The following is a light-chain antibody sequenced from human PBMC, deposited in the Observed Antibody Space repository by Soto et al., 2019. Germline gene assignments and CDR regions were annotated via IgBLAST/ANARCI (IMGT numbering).Light chain of an antibody. CDR2: DVT. CDR3: CSYAGSYTYV. Sequence: QSALTQPRSVSGSPGQSVTISCTGTGSDVGGYNYVSWYQQYPDKAPKVMIYDVTKRPAGVPDRFSGSKTGNTASLTISGLQAVVGADYYCCSYAGSYTYVFGTGTKLTVL. CDR1: GSDVGGYNY. J-gene: IGLJ1*01. V-gene: IGLV2-11*01.